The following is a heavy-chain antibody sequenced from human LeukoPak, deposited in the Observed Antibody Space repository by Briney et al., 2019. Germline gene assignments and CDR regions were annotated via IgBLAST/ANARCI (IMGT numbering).Heavy chain of an antibody. CDR1: RRAFYGKR. D-gene: IGHD2-15*01. Sequence: VGSHAVSSTASRRAFYGKRVSCGGRRPRKKKKWVANINPGGGTKNYVASVKGRFTVSRDNAANSLYLQMDSLRAEDTAVYYCATTFPYCSSGTCALGGQGTLVTVSS. CDR3: ATTFPYCSSGTCAL. V-gene: IGHV3-7*02. J-gene: IGHJ4*02. CDR2: INPGGGTK.